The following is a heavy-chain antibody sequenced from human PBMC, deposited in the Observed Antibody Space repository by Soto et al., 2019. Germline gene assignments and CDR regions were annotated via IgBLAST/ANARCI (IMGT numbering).Heavy chain of an antibody. Sequence: GGSLRLSCAASGFTFSSYGMHWVRPAPGKGLEWVAVISYDGSNKYYADSVKGRFTISRDNSKNTLYLQMNSLRAEDTAVYYCAKSEYSYGVDYWGQGTLVTVSS. J-gene: IGHJ4*02. CDR2: ISYDGSNK. CDR3: AKSEYSYGVDY. CDR1: GFTFSSYG. D-gene: IGHD5-18*01. V-gene: IGHV3-30*18.